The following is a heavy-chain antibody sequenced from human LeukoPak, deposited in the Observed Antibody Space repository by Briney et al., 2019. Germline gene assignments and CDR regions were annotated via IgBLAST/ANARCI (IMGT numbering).Heavy chain of an antibody. J-gene: IGHJ2*01. CDR1: GFTFSSYA. CDR3: AKSWDRTVTTSHWCFDL. CDR2: ISGSDYST. Sequence: GGSLRLPRAASGFTFSSYAMSWVPQPPGKGREWVSAISGSDYSTYYADSVKERFTISRDNSQNPLYLQMNSLRAEDTAVYHCAKSWDRTVTTSHWCFDLWGRGTLVTVSS. D-gene: IGHD4-17*01. V-gene: IGHV3-23*01.